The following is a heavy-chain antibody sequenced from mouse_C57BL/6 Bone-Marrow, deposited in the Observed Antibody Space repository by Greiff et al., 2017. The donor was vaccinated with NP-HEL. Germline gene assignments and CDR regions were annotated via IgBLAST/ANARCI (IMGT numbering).Heavy chain of an antibody. CDR1: GYSITSDY. CDR2: ISYSGST. Sequence: EVMLVESGPGLAKPSQTLSLTCSVTGYSITSDYWNWIRKFPGNKLEYMGYISYSGSTYYNPSLKSRISITRDTSKNQYYLQLNSVTTEDTATYYCVRWGYYGSSYHHWYFDVWGTGTTVTVSS. J-gene: IGHJ1*03. D-gene: IGHD1-1*01. CDR3: VRWGYYGSSYHHWYFDV. V-gene: IGHV3-8*01.